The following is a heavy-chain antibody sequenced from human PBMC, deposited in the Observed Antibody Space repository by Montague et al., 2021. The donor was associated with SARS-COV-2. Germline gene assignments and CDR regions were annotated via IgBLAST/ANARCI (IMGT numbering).Heavy chain of an antibody. CDR2: INYSGST. CDR1: GDFITTTTYY. J-gene: IGHJ5*02. Sequence: ETLSLTCKVPGDFITTTTYYWVWIRQPPGKGLEWIGSINYSGSTFYNPSLKSRLSMSMDTSTNQFSLRLTSMTAADTAIYYCVRRGGTYYYGSGSFDPWGQGTLVAVSS. CDR3: VRRGGTYYYGSGSFDP. V-gene: IGHV4-39*01. D-gene: IGHD3-10*01.